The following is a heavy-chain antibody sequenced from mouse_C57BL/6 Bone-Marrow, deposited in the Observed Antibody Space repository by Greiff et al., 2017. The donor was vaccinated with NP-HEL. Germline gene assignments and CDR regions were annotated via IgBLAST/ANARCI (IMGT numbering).Heavy chain of an antibody. Sequence: EVQVVESGGGLVKPGGSLKLSCAASGFTFSDYGMHWVRQAPEKGLAWVAYISSGSSTIYYADTVKGRFTISRDNAKNTLFLQMTSLRSEDTAMYYCARLDYGSSYEYFDVWGTGTTVTVSS. D-gene: IGHD1-1*01. J-gene: IGHJ1*03. CDR2: ISSGSSTI. CDR3: ARLDYGSSYEYFDV. CDR1: GFTFSDYG. V-gene: IGHV5-17*01.